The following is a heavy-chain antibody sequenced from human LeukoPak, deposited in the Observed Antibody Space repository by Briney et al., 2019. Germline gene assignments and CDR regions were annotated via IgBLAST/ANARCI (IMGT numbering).Heavy chain of an antibody. V-gene: IGHV3-30-3*01. J-gene: IGHJ6*02. D-gene: IGHD6-6*01. CDR1: GFTFSSYA. CDR2: ISYDGSNK. CDR3: ARDSYSSSTYYYYYGMDV. Sequence: GGSLRLSCAASGFTFSSYAMHRVRQAPGKGLEWVAVISYDGSNKYYADSVKGRFTISRDNSKKTLYLQMNSLRAEDTAVYYCARDSYSSSTYYYYYGMDVWGQGTTVTVSS.